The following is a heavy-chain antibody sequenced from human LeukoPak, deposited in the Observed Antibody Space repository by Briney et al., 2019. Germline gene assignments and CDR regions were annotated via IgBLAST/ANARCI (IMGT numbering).Heavy chain of an antibody. CDR2: IDHTGST. CDR3: ARARGRYSSGWPPRYYFDY. CDR1: GDSISMHY. D-gene: IGHD6-19*01. Sequence: SETLSLICSVSGDSISMHYWSWIRQPPGKGLEWIGYIDHTGSTNYNPSLNSRVTISRDTSKNHFSLELSSVTAADTAVYYCARARGRYSSGWPPRYYFDYWGQGTLVTVSS. V-gene: IGHV4-59*11. J-gene: IGHJ4*02.